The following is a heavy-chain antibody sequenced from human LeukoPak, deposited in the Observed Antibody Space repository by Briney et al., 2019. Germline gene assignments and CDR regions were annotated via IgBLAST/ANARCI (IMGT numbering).Heavy chain of an antibody. Sequence: QPGGSLRLSCVGSRFTISKYWKHWVRQAPGTGLVWVSRIHPDGSITTYADSVKGRFTISRDNAENTLYLQMNSLRAEDTGVYYCAPQQAYSPYNWFDPWGQGTLVTVSS. CDR3: APQQAYSPYNWFDP. CDR2: IHPDGSIT. D-gene: IGHD5-12*01. V-gene: IGHV3-74*03. CDR1: RFTISKYW. J-gene: IGHJ5*02.